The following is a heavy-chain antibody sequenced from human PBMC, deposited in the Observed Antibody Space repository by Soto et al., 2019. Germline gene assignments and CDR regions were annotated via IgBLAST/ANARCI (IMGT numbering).Heavy chain of an antibody. CDR1: GYTFTSYG. D-gene: IGHD3-3*01. Sequence: ASVKVSCKASGYTFTSYGISWVRQAPGQGLEWMGWISAYNGNTNYAQKLQGRVTMTTDTSTSTAYMELRSLRSDDTAVYYCAREPTYYDFWSGYLSDYYGMDVWGRGTTVTVSS. J-gene: IGHJ6*02. CDR2: ISAYNGNT. V-gene: IGHV1-18*04. CDR3: AREPTYYDFWSGYLSDYYGMDV.